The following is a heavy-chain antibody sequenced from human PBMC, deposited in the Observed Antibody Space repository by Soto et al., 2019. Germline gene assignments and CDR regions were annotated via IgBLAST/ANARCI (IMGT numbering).Heavy chain of an antibody. CDR3: AKHDIVATPYYFDY. Sequence: GGSLRLSCAASGFTVSSNAMSWVRQAPGKGLEWISAISGRGSSTYYAASVKGLFTISGTNTTNTQYLQMTSLRAEDTALYYCAKHDIVATPYYFDYWGQGALVTVSS. D-gene: IGHD5-12*01. CDR2: ISGRGSST. J-gene: IGHJ4*02. V-gene: IGHV3-23*01. CDR1: GFTVSSNA.